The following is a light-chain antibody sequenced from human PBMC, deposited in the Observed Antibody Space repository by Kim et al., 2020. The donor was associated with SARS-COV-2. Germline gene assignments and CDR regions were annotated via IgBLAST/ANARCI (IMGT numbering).Light chain of an antibody. CDR3: QQYGSSPWT. Sequence: SPGDRATPSCRASQSVSSSYLAWYQQKPGQAPRLLIYAASTWATGIPDRFSGSGSGTDFTLTISRLEPEDFAVYYCQQYGSSPWTFGQGTKVDIK. V-gene: IGKV3-20*01. J-gene: IGKJ1*01. CDR1: QSVSSSY. CDR2: AAS.